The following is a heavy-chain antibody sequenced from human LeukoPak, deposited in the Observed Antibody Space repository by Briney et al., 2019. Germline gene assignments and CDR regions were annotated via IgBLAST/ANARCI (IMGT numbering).Heavy chain of an antibody. V-gene: IGHV3-7*04. D-gene: IGHD5-24*01. CDR2: IKQDGSKK. Sequence: PGGSLRLSCGVSGFTFSSYWMTWVRQAPGKGLEWVANIKQDGSKKSYVDSVKGRFTISRDNAKNSLYLQMNSLRAEDTAIYYCTRVGYIDEGIDYWGQGTLVTVSS. CDR1: GFTFSSYW. J-gene: IGHJ4*02. CDR3: TRVGYIDEGIDY.